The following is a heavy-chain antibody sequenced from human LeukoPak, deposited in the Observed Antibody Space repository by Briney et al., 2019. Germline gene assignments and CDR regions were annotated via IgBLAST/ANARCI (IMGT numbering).Heavy chain of an antibody. V-gene: IGHV3-30-3*01. CDR2: ISYDGSNK. CDR1: GFTFSSYA. Sequence: PGRSLRLSCAASGFTFSSYAMHWVRQAPGKGLEWVAVISYDGSNKYYADSVKGRFTISRDNSKNTLYLQMNSLRAEDTAVYYCARELVPLNFDYWGQGTLVTVSS. J-gene: IGHJ4*02. D-gene: IGHD6-13*01. CDR3: ARELVPLNFDY.